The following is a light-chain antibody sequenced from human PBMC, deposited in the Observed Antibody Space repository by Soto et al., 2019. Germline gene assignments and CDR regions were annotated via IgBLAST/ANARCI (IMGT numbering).Light chain of an antibody. Sequence: QSVLTQPPSVSGAPGQRVTIAGPGTGSNLGTGFDVHWYRQFPGRAPKLLLSGTSHRPSGVPDRFSGSKSGTSASLAITGLQADDEADYYCQTSHSGLIGLIFGTGTKVTVL. CDR1: GSNLGTGFD. CDR2: GTS. J-gene: IGLJ1*01. CDR3: QTSHSGLIGLI. V-gene: IGLV1-40*01.